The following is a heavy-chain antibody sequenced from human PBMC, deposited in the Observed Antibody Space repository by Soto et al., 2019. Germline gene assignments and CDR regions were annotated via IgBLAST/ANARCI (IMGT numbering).Heavy chain of an antibody. Sequence: EVQLLESGGGLVQPGGSLRLSCAASGFTFSNYAMSWVRQAPGKGLEWVSTLSGGGGDTYYADSVKGRFTISRDNSKKTLYLQMNSLRAEDTAIYYCAKALIAPYYYYGMDVWGQGTTVTVSS. CDR1: GFTFSNYA. CDR3: AKALIAPYYYYGMDV. CDR2: LSGGGGDT. J-gene: IGHJ6*02. V-gene: IGHV3-23*01.